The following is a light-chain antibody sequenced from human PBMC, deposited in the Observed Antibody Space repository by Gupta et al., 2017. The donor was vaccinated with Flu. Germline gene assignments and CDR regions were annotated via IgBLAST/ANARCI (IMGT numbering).Light chain of an antibody. Sequence: QSVLTQPPSASGTPGLRVTIPCSGSSSNVGSNYVYWYQQLPGTAPKLLIYRSNQRPSGVPDRFSGSKSGTSASLAISGLRSEDEADYYCAAWDDSLSGQVFGGGTRLTVL. CDR1: SSNVGSNY. CDR3: AAWDDSLSGQV. CDR2: RSN. J-gene: IGLJ3*02. V-gene: IGLV1-47*01.